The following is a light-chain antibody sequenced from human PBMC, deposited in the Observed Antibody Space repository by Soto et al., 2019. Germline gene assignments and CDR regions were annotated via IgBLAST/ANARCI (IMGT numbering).Light chain of an antibody. Sequence: ENVLTQSPGTLSWSPGERATLSCRASQSVDSSYLAWYQQKHGQAPRLLIYGTSTRATGIPDRFSGSGSGTDFTLTINRLEPEDFAVYYCQQYGSSLYTFGQGTKLEIK. CDR3: QQYGSSLYT. CDR2: GTS. V-gene: IGKV3-20*01. CDR1: QSVDSSY. J-gene: IGKJ2*01.